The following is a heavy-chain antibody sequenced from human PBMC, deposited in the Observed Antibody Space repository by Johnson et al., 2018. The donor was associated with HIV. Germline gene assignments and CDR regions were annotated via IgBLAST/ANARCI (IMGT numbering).Heavy chain of an antibody. J-gene: IGHJ3*02. CDR2: INWNGDST. CDR3: ARVSDDYGGNPAAWGAFDI. D-gene: IGHD4-23*01. CDR1: GFTFDDYG. Sequence: VQLVESGGGVIRPGGSLRLSCAASGFTFDDYGVSWVGQAPGKGLEWVSGINWNGDSTDYADSVKGRFTISRDNAKNSLFLQMNSLRAEDTALYYCARVSDDYGGNPAAWGAFDIWGQGTMVTVSS. V-gene: IGHV3-20*04.